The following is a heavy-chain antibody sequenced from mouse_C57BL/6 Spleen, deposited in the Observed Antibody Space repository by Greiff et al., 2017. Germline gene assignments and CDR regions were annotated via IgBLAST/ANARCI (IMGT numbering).Heavy chain of an antibody. V-gene: IGHV1-22*01. CDR1: GYTFTDYN. D-gene: IGHD2-4*01. CDR2: INPNNGGT. Sequence: DVQLQESGPELVKPGASVKMSCKASGYTFTDYNMHWVKQSHGKSLEWIGYINPNNGGTSYNQKFKGKATLTVNKSSSTAYMELRSLTSEDSAVYYCARERVYDYDGDYFDYWGQGTTLTVSS. CDR3: ARERVYDYDGDYFDY. J-gene: IGHJ2*01.